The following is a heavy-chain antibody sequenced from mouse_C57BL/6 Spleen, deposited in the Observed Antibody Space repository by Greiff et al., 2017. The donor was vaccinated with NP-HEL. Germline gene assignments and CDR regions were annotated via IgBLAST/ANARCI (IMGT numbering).Heavy chain of an antibody. D-gene: IGHD2-5*01. V-gene: IGHV1-72*01. Sequence: QVQLKQPGAELVKPGASVKLSCKASGYTFTSYWMHWVKQRPGRGLEWIGRIDPNSGGTKYNEKFKSKATLTVDKPSSTAYMQLSSLTSEDSAVYYCARSEAYYSNPYAMDYWGQGTSVTVSS. CDR2: IDPNSGGT. CDR3: ARSEAYYSNPYAMDY. J-gene: IGHJ4*01. CDR1: GYTFTSYW.